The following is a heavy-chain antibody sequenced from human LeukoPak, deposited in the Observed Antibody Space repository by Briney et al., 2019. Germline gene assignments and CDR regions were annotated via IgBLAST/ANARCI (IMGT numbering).Heavy chain of an antibody. CDR1: GFSFSNYA. J-gene: IGHJ6*03. V-gene: IGHV3-23*01. CDR3: AKQRGALRENYYMDV. CDR2: AGSSSR. Sequence: WGSLRLSCLASGFSFSNYAMSWVREAPGKGLEWASNAGSSSRLYGESVKGRFSVSRDNSKNTLYLQMNSLRADDTAVYYCAKQRGALRENYYMDVWGKGTTVTVSS.